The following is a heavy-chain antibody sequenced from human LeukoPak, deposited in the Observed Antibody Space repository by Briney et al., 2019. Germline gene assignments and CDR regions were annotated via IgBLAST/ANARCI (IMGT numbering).Heavy chain of an antibody. CDR1: GGTFSSYA. CDR2: IIPIFGTA. Sequence: GASVKVSCKASGGTFSSYAISWVRQAPGQGLEWMGGIIPIFGTANYAQKFQGRVTMTRNTSISTAYMELSSLRSEDTAVYYCAREGLRLGELSPLGYWGQGTLVTVSS. J-gene: IGHJ4*02. CDR3: AREGLRLGELSPLGY. V-gene: IGHV1-69*05. D-gene: IGHD3-16*02.